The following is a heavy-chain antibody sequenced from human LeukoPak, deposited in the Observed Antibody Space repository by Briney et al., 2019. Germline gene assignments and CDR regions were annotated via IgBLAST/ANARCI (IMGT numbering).Heavy chain of an antibody. CDR1: GFTFDDYA. Sequence: PGRSLRLSCAASGFTFDDYAMHWVRQAPGKGLEWVSGISWNSGSIGYADSVKGRFTISRDNAKNSLYLQMNSLRAEDTALYYCAKDASTYYYDSSGYYSTEYYFDYWGQGTLVTVSS. CDR3: AKDASTYYYDSSGYYSTEYYFDY. J-gene: IGHJ4*02. V-gene: IGHV3-9*01. CDR2: ISWNSGSI. D-gene: IGHD3-22*01.